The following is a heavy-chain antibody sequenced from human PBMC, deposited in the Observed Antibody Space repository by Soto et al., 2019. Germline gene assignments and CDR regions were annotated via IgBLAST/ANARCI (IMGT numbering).Heavy chain of an antibody. CDR1: GYTFTSYY. D-gene: IGHD3-10*01. J-gene: IGHJ6*02. Sequence: QVQLVQSGAEVKKPGASVKVSCKASGYTFTSYYMHWVRQAPGQGLEWMGIINPSGGSTSHAQKFQGRVTMTRDTSTRTVYMELSSLRSEDTAVYYCARDRRAHYYGSGSYTYYYYYGMDVWGHGTTLTVSS. CDR3: ARDRRAHYYGSGSYTYYYYYGMDV. V-gene: IGHV1-46*01. CDR2: INPSGGST.